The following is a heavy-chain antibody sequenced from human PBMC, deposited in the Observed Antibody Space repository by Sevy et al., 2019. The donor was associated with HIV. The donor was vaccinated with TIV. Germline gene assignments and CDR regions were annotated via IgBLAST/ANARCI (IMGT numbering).Heavy chain of an antibody. J-gene: IGHJ3*02. V-gene: IGHV3-53*01. CDR2: IYSGGST. Sequence: GGSLRLSCAASGFTVSSNYMSWVRQAPGKGLEWVSVIYSGGSTYYADSVKGRFTISRDNSKNTLYLQMNSLRAEDTXXXXXXXXXXXXDAFDIWGQGTMVTVSS. CDR1: GFTVSSNY. CDR3: XXXXXXXDAFDI.